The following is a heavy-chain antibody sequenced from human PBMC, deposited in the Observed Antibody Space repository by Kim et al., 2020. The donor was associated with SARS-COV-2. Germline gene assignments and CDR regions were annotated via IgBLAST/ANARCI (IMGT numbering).Heavy chain of an antibody. CDR1: GYTFTSYD. D-gene: IGHD6-19*01. V-gene: IGHV1-8*01. Sequence: ASVKVSCKASGYTFTSYDINWVRQATGQGLEWMGWMNPNSGNTGYAQKFQGRVTMTRNTSISTAYMELSSLRSEDTAVYYCARVLGGWYVYYFDYWGQGTLVTVSS. CDR2: MNPNSGNT. CDR3: ARVLGGWYVYYFDY. J-gene: IGHJ4*02.